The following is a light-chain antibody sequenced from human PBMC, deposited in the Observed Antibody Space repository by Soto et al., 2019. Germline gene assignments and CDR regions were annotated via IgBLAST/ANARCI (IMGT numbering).Light chain of an antibody. J-gene: IGKJ4*01. V-gene: IGKV1-9*01. CDR2: AAS. CDR3: QQLNSYPLT. Sequence: DIQMTQSPSSLSASVGDRVTITCRASQSISSYLTWYQQKPGKAPKLLIYAASTLHSGVPSKFSGSGSGTDFTLTISSLQPEDFATYYCQQLNSYPLTFGGGTKVDIK. CDR1: QSISSY.